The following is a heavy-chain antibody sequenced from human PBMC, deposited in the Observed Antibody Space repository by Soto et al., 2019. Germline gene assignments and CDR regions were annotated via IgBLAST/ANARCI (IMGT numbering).Heavy chain of an antibody. CDR1: GFTVSSNY. CDR3: ARGIRTYYYGSGSYYITISKAPHYYYMDV. Sequence: GGSLRLSCAASGFTVSSNYMSWVRQAPGRGLEWVSVIYSGGSTYYADSVKGRFTISRQNSKTTLYLKLNSLRPEDTAGYYCARGIRTYYYGSGSYYITISKAPHYYYMDVWGKGTTVTVSS. J-gene: IGHJ6*03. V-gene: IGHV3-53*04. D-gene: IGHD3-10*01. CDR2: IYSGGST.